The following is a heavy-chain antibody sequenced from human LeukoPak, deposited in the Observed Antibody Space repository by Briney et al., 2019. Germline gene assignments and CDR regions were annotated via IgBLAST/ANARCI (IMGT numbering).Heavy chain of an antibody. CDR2: ISYDGSNK. J-gene: IGHJ4*02. Sequence: PGGSLRLSGAASGFTFSSYAMHWVRQAPGKGLEWVAVISYDGSNKYYADSVKGRFTISRDNSKNTLYLQMNSLRAEDTAVYYCARGPSRRAYFDYWGQGTLVTVSS. CDR3: ARGPSRRAYFDY. V-gene: IGHV3-30-3*01. CDR1: GFTFSSYA.